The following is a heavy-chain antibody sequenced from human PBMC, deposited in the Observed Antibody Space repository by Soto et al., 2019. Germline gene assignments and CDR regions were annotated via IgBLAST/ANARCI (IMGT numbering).Heavy chain of an antibody. CDR3: ARDAHHGDYDY. Sequence: ASVKVSCKVSGYTSPSYDIEWVRQAPGQGLEWMGWMNPNSGNTGYAQKLQGRVTMTTDTSTSTAYMELRSLRSDDTAVYYCARDAHHGDYDYWGQGTLVTLS. V-gene: IGHV1-8*01. D-gene: IGHD4-17*01. CDR1: GYTSPSYD. J-gene: IGHJ4*02. CDR2: MNPNSGNT.